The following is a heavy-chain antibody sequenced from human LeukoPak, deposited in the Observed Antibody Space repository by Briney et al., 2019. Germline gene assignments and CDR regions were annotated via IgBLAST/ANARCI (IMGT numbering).Heavy chain of an antibody. V-gene: IGHV3-23*01. CDR3: AKSRASYYYYMDV. Sequence: PGGSLRLSCAASGFTFSSYAMSWVRQAPGKGLEWVSAFSGSGGSTYYADSVKGRFTISRDNSKNTLYLQMNSLRAEDTAVYYCAKSRASYYYYMDVWGKGTTVTVSS. CDR2: FSGSGGST. J-gene: IGHJ6*03. CDR1: GFTFSSYA.